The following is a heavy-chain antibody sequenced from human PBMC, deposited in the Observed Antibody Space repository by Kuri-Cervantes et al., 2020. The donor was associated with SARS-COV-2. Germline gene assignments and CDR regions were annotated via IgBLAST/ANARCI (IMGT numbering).Heavy chain of an antibody. CDR3: ARGMSSGWHPGAEYFQH. CDR2: INPSGGST. J-gene: IGHJ1*01. CDR1: GYTFTSYY. V-gene: IGHV1-46*01. D-gene: IGHD6-19*01. Sequence: ASVKVSCKASGYTFTSYYMHWVRQAPGQGLEWMGIINPSGGSTSYAQKFQGRVTMTRDTSTSTVYMELSSLRSEDTAVYYCARGMSSGWHPGAEYFQHWGQGTLVTVSS.